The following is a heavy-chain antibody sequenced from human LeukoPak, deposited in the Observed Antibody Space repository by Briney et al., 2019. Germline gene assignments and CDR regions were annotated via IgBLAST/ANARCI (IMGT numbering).Heavy chain of an antibody. CDR1: GFTYNEYY. Sequence: GGSLRLSCAASGFTYNEYYMGWIRQAPGKGLEWLSNISTTGDTVYYADSVKGRITVSRDNAQNSLYLQMNSLRAEDTAVYYARALRYCYATSCYGRALYGMDVWGQGTTVTVSS. J-gene: IGHJ6*02. CDR3: RALRYCYATSCYGRALYGMDV. D-gene: IGHD2-2*01. V-gene: IGHV3-11*01. CDR2: ISTTGDTV.